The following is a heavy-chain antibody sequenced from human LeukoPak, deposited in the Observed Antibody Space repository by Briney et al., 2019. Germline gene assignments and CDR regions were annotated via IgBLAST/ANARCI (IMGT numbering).Heavy chain of an antibody. CDR1: GFTFSSYG. D-gene: IGHD3-16*02. Sequence: GTLRLSRAASGFTFSSYGMSWVRQPPGKGLEWIGEINHSGSTNYNPSLKSRVTISVDTSKNQFSLKLSSVTAADTAVYYCARGYDYVWGSYRYFGPTRDKMAYYMDVWGKGTTVTVSS. CDR3: ARGYDYVWGSYRYFGPTRDKMAYYMDV. CDR2: INHSGST. J-gene: IGHJ6*03. V-gene: IGHV4-34*01.